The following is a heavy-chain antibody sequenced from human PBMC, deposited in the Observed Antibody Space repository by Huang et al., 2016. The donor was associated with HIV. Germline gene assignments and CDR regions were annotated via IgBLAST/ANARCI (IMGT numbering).Heavy chain of an antibody. CDR1: GGSFSGYR. J-gene: IGHJ1*01. CDR2: SNHSGSA. Sequence: QVRLEQWGAGLLKPSETLSLNCAVNGGSFSGYRWTWIRQSLGTGLERIGESNHSGSATYNPALKTRFTMTGDISKNQFSLKMTSLTVADTAVYFCARGVRFCRGGDCFPTHFQHWSQG. D-gene: IGHD2-21*02. CDR3: ARGVRFCRGGDCFPTHFQH. V-gene: IGHV4-34*02.